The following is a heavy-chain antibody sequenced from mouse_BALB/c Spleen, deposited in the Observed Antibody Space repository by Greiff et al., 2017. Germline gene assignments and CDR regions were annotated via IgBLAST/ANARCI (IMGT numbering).Heavy chain of an antibody. CDR3: ARSHFDY. CDR2: INPSTGYT. V-gene: IGHV1-7*01. J-gene: IGHJ2*01. Sequence: VQLQQSGAELAKPGASVKMSCKASGYTFTSYWMHWVKQRPGQGLEWIGYINPSTGYTEYNQKFKDKATLTADKSSSTAYMQLSSLTSEDSAVYYCARSHFDYWGQGTTLTVSS. CDR1: GYTFTSYW.